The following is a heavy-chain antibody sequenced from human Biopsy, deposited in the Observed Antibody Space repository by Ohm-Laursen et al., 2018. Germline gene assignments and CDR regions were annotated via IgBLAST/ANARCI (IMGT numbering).Heavy chain of an antibody. CDR2: VDWDDYK. D-gene: IGHD6-13*01. CDR3: ARTPILIVSAGLVYRHRRHLQGMDV. Sequence: QTLTLTCSFSGFSLSARGMCVSWIRQAPGKALEWLARVDWDDYKDYSASLQTKLSISKDTSNDQMVLTVNNVDPADTATYYCARTPILIVSAGLVYRHRRHLQGMDVWGQGIAVTVS. CDR1: GFSLSARGMC. J-gene: IGHJ6*02. V-gene: IGHV2-70*11.